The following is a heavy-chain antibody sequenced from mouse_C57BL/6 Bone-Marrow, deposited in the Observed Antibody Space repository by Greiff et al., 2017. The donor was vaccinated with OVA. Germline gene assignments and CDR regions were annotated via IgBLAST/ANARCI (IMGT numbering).Heavy chain of an antibody. V-gene: IGHV1-22*01. Sequence: VQLKESGPELVKPGASVKMSCKASGYTFTDYNMHWVKQSHGKSLEWIGYINPNNGGTSYNQKFKGKATLTVNKSSSTAYMELRSLTSEDSAVYYCARNPLGYYGTLWYFDVWGTGTTVTVSS. CDR3: ARNPLGYYGTLWYFDV. J-gene: IGHJ1*03. CDR2: INPNNGGT. CDR1: GYTFTDYN. D-gene: IGHD2-1*01.